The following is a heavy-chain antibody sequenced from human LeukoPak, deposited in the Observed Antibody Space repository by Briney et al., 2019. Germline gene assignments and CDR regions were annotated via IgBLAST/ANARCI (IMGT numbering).Heavy chain of an antibody. D-gene: IGHD3-22*01. Sequence: SETLPLTCTVSGGSISSYYWSWVRQPAGKGLEWIGRIYTSGSTNYNPSLERRVTMSVQTSKHPFSVKLRSVTAADTAVYYCARRGEYYYGSSGPPDYWGQGTLVPVSS. V-gene: IGHV4-4*07. J-gene: IGHJ4*02. CDR2: IYTSGST. CDR3: ARRGEYYYGSSGPPDY. CDR1: GGSISSYY.